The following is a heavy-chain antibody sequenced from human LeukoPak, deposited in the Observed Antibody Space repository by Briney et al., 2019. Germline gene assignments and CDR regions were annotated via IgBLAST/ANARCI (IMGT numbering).Heavy chain of an antibody. J-gene: IGHJ4*02. D-gene: IGHD4-23*01. Sequence: PGRSLRLSCRCSGFTFGDYVMTWVRQAPGKGLEWVGFIRSKVYGGTTEYAASVKGRFIIPRDDSKSIAYLQMNSLETEDTAVYYCTRDYGGFDYWGQGTLVTVSS. CDR1: GFTFGDYV. CDR3: TRDYGGFDY. CDR2: IRSKVYGGTT. V-gene: IGHV3-49*04.